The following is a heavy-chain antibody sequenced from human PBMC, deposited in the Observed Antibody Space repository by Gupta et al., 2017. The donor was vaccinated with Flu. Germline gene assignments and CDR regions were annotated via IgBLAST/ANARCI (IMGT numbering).Heavy chain of an antibody. V-gene: IGHV4-39*01. Sequence: QLQLQESGPGLVKPSETLSLTCTVSGGSISSSSYYWGWIRQPPGKGLEWIGSIYYSGSTYYNPSLKSRVTISVDTSKNQFSLKLSSVTAADTAVYYCARQTDSSGWYIYYYGMDVWGQGTTVTVSS. CDR1: GGSISSSSYY. J-gene: IGHJ6*02. D-gene: IGHD6-19*01. CDR3: ARQTDSSGWYIYYYGMDV. CDR2: IYYSGST.